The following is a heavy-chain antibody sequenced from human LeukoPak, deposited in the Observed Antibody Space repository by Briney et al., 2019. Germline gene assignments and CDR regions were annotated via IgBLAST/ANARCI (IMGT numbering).Heavy chain of an antibody. Sequence: GGSLRLSCVASGFTFSSHAMNWVRQAPGKGLEWVSGITRVTRTYYADSVKGRFAISRDNSKNTLYLQMNSLIAEDTAVYYCAKSGYNRFDYWGQGTRVTVSS. CDR2: ITRVTRT. CDR3: AKSGYNRFDY. D-gene: IGHD5-24*01. J-gene: IGHJ4*02. V-gene: IGHV3-23*01. CDR1: GFTFSSHA.